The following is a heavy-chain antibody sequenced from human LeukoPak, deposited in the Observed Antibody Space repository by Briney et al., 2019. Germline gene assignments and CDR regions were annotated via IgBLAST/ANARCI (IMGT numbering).Heavy chain of an antibody. CDR1: GFTVSSNY. V-gene: IGHV3-53*01. Sequence: GGSLRLSCAASGFTVSSNYVSWVRQAPGKGLEWVSVIYSGGSTYYADSVKGRFTISRDNSKNTLYLQMNSLRAEDTAVYYCARFGELFDAFDIWGQGTMVTVSS. CDR3: ARFGELFDAFDI. D-gene: IGHD3-10*01. CDR2: IYSGGST. J-gene: IGHJ3*02.